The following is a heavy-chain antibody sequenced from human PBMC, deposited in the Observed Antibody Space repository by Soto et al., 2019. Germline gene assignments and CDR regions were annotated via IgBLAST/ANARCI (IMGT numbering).Heavy chain of an antibody. V-gene: IGHV3-21*01. CDR1: GFTFSSYS. J-gene: IGHJ4*02. Sequence: CLRLSCAASGFTFSSYSMNWVRQAPGKGLEWVSFISGTGSYIYYADSVKGRFTISRDSAKNSLYLQMNSLRAEDTAVYYCARDSGYDSCFDYWGQGTLVTVSS. D-gene: IGHD5-12*01. CDR2: ISGTGSYI. CDR3: ARDSGYDSCFDY.